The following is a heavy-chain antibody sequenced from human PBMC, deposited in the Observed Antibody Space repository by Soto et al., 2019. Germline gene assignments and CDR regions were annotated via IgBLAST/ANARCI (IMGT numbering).Heavy chain of an antibody. V-gene: IGHV4-59*08. D-gene: IGHD6-19*01. CDR2: IYYSGST. CDR1: GGSISSYY. J-gene: IGHJ4*02. CDR3: ARTRLAGGLYYFDY. Sequence: SETLSLTCTVSGGSISSYYWSWIRQPPGKGLEWIGYIYYSGSTNYNPSLKSRVTISVDTSKNQFSLKLSSVTAADTAVYYCARTRLAGGLYYFDYWGQGTLVTVSS.